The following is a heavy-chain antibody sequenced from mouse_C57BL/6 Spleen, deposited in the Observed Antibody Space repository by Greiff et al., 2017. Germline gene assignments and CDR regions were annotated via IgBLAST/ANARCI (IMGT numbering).Heavy chain of an antibody. J-gene: IGHJ3*01. Sequence: EVQLQQSGTVLARPGASVKMSCKTSGYTFTSYWMHWVKQRPGQGLEWIGAIYPGNSDTSYNQKFKGKAKLTAVTSASTAYMELSSLTNEDSAVYYCTTHYGSSYGIAYWGQGTLVTVSA. V-gene: IGHV1-5*01. D-gene: IGHD1-1*01. CDR1: GYTFTSYW. CDR3: TTHYGSSYGIAY. CDR2: IYPGNSDT.